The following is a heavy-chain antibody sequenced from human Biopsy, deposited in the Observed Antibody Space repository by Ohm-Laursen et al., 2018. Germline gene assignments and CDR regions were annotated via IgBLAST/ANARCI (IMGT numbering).Heavy chain of an antibody. CDR2: IYSSGTT. V-gene: IGHV4-4*07. CDR1: GGFISTYY. J-gene: IGHJ3*02. D-gene: IGHD3-22*01. Sequence: SGTLSLTCTVSGGFISTYYWNWIRQPPGKGLEWIGHIYSSGTTDYNPSLKGRVTLSMDTSKRQFFLKLSFVTAADTAVYYCARWTLEYDSRRYYLDGFDIWGQGTKVTVSS. CDR3: ARWTLEYDSRRYYLDGFDI.